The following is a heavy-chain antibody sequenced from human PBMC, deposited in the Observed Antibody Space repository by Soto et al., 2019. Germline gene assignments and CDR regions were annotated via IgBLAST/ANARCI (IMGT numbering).Heavy chain of an antibody. CDR2: IYYSGST. J-gene: IGHJ4*02. CDR1: GGSISSSSYY. CDR3: ARLGYCSGGSCSN. D-gene: IGHD2-15*01. Sequence: PSETLSLTCTVSGGSISSSSYYWGWIRQPPGKGLEWIGSIYYSGSTYYNPSLKSRVTISVDTSKNQFSLTLSSVTAADTAVYYCARLGYCSGGSCSNWGQGTLVTVSS. V-gene: IGHV4-39*01.